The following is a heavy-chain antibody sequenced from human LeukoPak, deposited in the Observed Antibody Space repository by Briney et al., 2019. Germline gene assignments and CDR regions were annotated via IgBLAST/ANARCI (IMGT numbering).Heavy chain of an antibody. J-gene: IGHJ4*02. Sequence: ASVKVSCKASGYTFTGYYMHWVRQAPGQGLEWMVWINPNSGGTNYAQKFQGRVTMTRDTSISTAYMDLSRLRSDDTAVYYCARSSWENEYFDYWGQGTLVTVSS. D-gene: IGHD6-13*01. CDR3: ARSSWENEYFDY. CDR2: INPNSGGT. V-gene: IGHV1-2*02. CDR1: GYTFTGYY.